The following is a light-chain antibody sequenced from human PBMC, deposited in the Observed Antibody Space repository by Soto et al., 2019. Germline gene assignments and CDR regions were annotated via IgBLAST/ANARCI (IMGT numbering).Light chain of an antibody. Sequence: QSALTQPASVSGSPGQSITISCTGTSSDVGTYNLVSWYQQLPGKVPKLLIYEVFKRPSGVSDRFSGSKSGNTASLTISGLQDEDEGAYQCGSNLGLNTDVFGTGTKLTVL. CDR3: GSNLGLNTDV. J-gene: IGLJ1*01. CDR2: EVF. V-gene: IGLV2-23*02. CDR1: SSDVGTYNL.